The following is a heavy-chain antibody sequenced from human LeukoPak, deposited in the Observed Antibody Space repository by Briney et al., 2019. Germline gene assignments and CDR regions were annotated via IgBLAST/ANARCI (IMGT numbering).Heavy chain of an antibody. V-gene: IGHV3-7*01. J-gene: IGHJ4*02. CDR1: GFTFSTYW. CDR2: IKGDGSEK. Sequence: GGSLRLSCATSGFTFSTYWMNWVRQAPGKGLEWVANIKGDGSEKYYVDSVKGRFSISRDNAKNSLYLQMNSMRAEDTAVYYCARPNYYPDYWGKGTLVTVSS. CDR3: ARPNYYPDY. D-gene: IGHD3-10*01.